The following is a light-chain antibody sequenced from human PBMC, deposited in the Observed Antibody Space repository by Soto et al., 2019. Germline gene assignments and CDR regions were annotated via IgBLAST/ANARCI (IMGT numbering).Light chain of an antibody. CDR2: GAS. Sequence: EIVMTQSPATLSVSPGERATLSCRASQSVGTDLAWYQQKPGQGPRLLIYGASTRFSGVPARFSGGGSGTDFTLTIDSLQSEDFAIYYCQQYVNWPPRHTFGQGTKLEF. J-gene: IGKJ2*01. CDR3: QQYVNWPPRHT. V-gene: IGKV3-15*01. CDR1: QSVGTD.